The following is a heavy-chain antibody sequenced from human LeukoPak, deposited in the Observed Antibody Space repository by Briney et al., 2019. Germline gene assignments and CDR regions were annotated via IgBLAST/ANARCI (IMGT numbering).Heavy chain of an antibody. CDR1: GYSFTSYW. V-gene: IGHV5-51*01. CDR3: ARHHRYCSSTSCYPHYFDY. CDR2: IYPDDSET. D-gene: IGHD2-2*01. Sequence: GESLKISCKASGYSFTSYWIGWVRQMPGKGLEWMGVIYPDDSETRYTPSFRGQVTISADKSISTAYLQWRSLKASDTAMYYCARHHRYCSSTSCYPHYFDYWGQGTLVTVSS. J-gene: IGHJ4*02.